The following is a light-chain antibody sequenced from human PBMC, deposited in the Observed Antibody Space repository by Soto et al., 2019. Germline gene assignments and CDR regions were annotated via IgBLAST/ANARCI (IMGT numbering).Light chain of an antibody. CDR2: DAS. Sequence: EIVLTQSPATLSLSPGERATLSCRASQSVSSYLAWYQQKPGQAPRLLIYDASNRATVIPARFSGSGSGTYFALHISSLEPEDFAVDYCHERSNWLLTFGEGTKVEIK. J-gene: IGKJ4*01. CDR3: HERSNWLLT. V-gene: IGKV3-11*01. CDR1: QSVSSY.